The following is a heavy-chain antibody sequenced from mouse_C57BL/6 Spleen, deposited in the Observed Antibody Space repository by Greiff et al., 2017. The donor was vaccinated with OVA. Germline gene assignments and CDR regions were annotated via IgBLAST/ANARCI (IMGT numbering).Heavy chain of an antibody. CDR2: IRNKANGYTT. CDR3: ARYYYGSSDY. Sequence: EVQLQESGGGLVQPGGSLSLSCAASGFTFTDYYMSWVRQPPGKALEWLGFIRNKANGYTTEYSASVKGRFTISRDNSQSILYLQMNALRAEDSATYYCARYYYGSSDYWGQGTTLTVSS. J-gene: IGHJ2*01. CDR1: GFTFTDYY. D-gene: IGHD1-1*01. V-gene: IGHV7-3*01.